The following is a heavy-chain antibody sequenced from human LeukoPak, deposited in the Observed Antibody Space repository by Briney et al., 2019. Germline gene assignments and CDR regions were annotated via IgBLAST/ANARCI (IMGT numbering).Heavy chain of an antibody. J-gene: IGHJ5*02. D-gene: IGHD3-22*01. CDR3: ARDLSAYYHDSSGYHGT. CDR2: IIPIFGTA. V-gene: IGHV1-69*13. Sequence: ASVKVSCKASGGTFSSYAISWVRQAPGQGLEWMGGIIPIFGTANYAQKFQGRVTITADESTSTAYMELSSLRSEDTAVYYCARDLSAYYHDSSGYHGTWGQGTLVTVSS. CDR1: GGTFSSYA.